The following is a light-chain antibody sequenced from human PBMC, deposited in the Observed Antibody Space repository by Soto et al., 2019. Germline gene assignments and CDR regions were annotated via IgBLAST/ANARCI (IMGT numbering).Light chain of an antibody. Sequence: EIVMTQSPASLSVSPGERVTLSCRASQSVNSHLAWYQQKPGQAPRLLILGESTRATGTPARFSGSGSGTDFTLTISSLQAEDFATYYCQQLSTYPSTFGGGTKVDIK. CDR2: GES. J-gene: IGKJ4*01. CDR3: QQLSTYPST. V-gene: IGKV3D-15*01. CDR1: QSVNSH.